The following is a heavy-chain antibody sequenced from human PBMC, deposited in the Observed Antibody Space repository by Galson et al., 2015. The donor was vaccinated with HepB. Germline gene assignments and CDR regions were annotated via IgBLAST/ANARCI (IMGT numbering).Heavy chain of an antibody. D-gene: IGHD6-19*01. V-gene: IGHV3-33*01. J-gene: IGHJ4*02. CDR2: IWSDGINK. CDR3: ARVIGGGWYGDY. Sequence: SLRLSCAASGFTLSNYGMHWVRQAPGKGLEWVAIIWSDGINKYYADSVKGRFTISRDNSKNTLYLQMNSLRVEDAAVYYCARVIGGGWYGDYWGQGTLVTVSS. CDR1: GFTLSNYG.